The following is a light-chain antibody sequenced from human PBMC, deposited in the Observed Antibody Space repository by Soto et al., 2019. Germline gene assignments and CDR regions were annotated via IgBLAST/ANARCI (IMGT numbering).Light chain of an antibody. Sequence: EIVMTQSPATLSVSPGERATLSCRASQSVRSNLAWYQQKPGQAPRLLIYGASTRATGIPARFSGSGSGTEFTFTVSSLQSEDFAVYYCLQYNKWPQTFGQGTRLEIK. CDR3: LQYNKWPQT. J-gene: IGKJ5*01. V-gene: IGKV3-15*01. CDR2: GAS. CDR1: QSVRSN.